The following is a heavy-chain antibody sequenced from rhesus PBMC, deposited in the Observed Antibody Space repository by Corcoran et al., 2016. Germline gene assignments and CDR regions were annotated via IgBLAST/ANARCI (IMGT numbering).Heavy chain of an antibody. V-gene: IGHV4S12*01. J-gene: IGHJ4*01. CDR3: ARRGYSYSSRYYFDY. Sequence: QVQLQESGPGLVKPSETLSLTCAVSGGSISSSNCWRWIRQPPGKGLELIGGIYSNSESTHYNPSIKSRVTIAKDTSKNQFSLKLSSVTAADTAVYYWARRGYSYSSRYYFDYWGQGVLVTVSS. D-gene: IGHD5-12*01. CDR2: IYSNSEST. CDR1: GGSISSSNC.